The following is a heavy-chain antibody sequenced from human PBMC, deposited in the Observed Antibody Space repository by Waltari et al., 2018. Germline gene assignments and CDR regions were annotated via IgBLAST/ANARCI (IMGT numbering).Heavy chain of an antibody. CDR1: GGSISSGSYY. CDR3: ARWDFDWAFDY. Sequence: QVQLQESGPGLVKPSQTLSLTCTVSGGSISSGSYYWSWIRQPAGKGLACIGYIDTNWSTNSHPSLKIRVTIAVDTSKNQFALKLSSVTAADTAVYYCARWDFDWAFDYWGQGTLVTVSS. CDR2: IDTNWST. V-gene: IGHV4-61*09. J-gene: IGHJ4*02. D-gene: IGHD3-9*01.